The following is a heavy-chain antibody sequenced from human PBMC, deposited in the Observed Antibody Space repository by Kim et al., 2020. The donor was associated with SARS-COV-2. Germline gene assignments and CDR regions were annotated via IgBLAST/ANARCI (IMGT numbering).Heavy chain of an antibody. CDR2: VNSDGSST. V-gene: IGHV3-74*01. CDR3: ASLSTGSVWDKFDY. J-gene: IGHJ4*02. CDR1: GFTFSSYW. Sequence: GGSLRLSCVASGFTFSSYWMHWVRQAPGKGLVSVSRVNSDGSSTSYADSVKGRFTISRDNARNTLYLQMNSLRAEDTAVYYCASLSTGSVWDKFDYWGQGTQVTVSS. D-gene: IGHD3-16*01.